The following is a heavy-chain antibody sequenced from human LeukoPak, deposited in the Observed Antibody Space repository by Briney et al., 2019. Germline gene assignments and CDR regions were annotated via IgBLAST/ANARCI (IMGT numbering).Heavy chain of an antibody. D-gene: IGHD4-17*01. J-gene: IGHJ5*02. CDR1: GFTFSRYA. CDR2: ISAVSGST. V-gene: IGHV3-23*01. Sequence: GGSLRLSCAASGFTFSRYAMSWVRQAPGKGLEWVSSISAVSGSTWYQASVNGRFTISRDNSKNTLYVQMDSLRAEDTAIYYCTKAAYGDYVNCFDPWGQGTLVTVSS. CDR3: TKAAYGDYVNCFDP.